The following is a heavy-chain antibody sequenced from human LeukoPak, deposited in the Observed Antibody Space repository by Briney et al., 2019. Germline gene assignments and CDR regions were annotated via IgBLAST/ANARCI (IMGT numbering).Heavy chain of an antibody. D-gene: IGHD5-24*01. Sequence: GGSLRLSCAASGFTFSDYYMSWIRQAPGKGLEWVSYISSNGSTIYYADSVKGRFTISRDNAKNSLYLQMNSLRAEDTAVYYCARVRRSDGYNPDYYFDYWGQGTLVTVSS. CDR2: ISSNGSTI. CDR1: GFTFSDYY. V-gene: IGHV3-11*01. CDR3: ARVRRSDGYNPDYYFDY. J-gene: IGHJ4*02.